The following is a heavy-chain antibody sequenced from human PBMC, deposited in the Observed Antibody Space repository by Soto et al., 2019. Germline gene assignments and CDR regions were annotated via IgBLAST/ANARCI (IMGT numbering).Heavy chain of an antibody. CDR2: ISTGGDRT. CDR1: GFSLSTYA. J-gene: IGHJ6*03. V-gene: IGHV3-23*01. D-gene: IGHD2-2*01. Sequence: GGSLRLSCAASGFSLSTYAVSWVRQAPGKGLEWVSAISTGGDRTYYADSVEGRFIISRDSSKNTLYLQMNSLRADDTAVYFCARSPCSTSACYYYYYYMDVWGKGTTVTVSS. CDR3: ARSPCSTSACYYYYYYMDV.